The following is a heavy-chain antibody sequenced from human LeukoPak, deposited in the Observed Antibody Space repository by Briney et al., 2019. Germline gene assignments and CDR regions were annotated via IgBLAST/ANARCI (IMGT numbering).Heavy chain of an antibody. CDR3: AGRYLPKTVTTFDY. J-gene: IGHJ4*02. V-gene: IGHV4-61*02. CDR1: GASISDGDYY. D-gene: IGHD4-17*01. Sequence: SETLSLTCTVSGASISDGDYYWSWIRQPAGRGLEWIGRIYTSGSTNYNPSLESRVSISVDTSRNHPSLTLTSVTAADTAVYFCAGRYLPKTVTTFDYWGQGTLVTVSS. CDR2: IYTSGST.